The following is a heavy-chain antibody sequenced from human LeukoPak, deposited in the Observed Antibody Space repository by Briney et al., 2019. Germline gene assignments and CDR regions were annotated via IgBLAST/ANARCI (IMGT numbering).Heavy chain of an antibody. CDR3: AKFSVVVIAAIATTFDY. CDR1: GFTFDDYG. V-gene: IGHV3-20*04. CDR2: INWNGGST. Sequence: GGSLRLSCAASGFTFDDYGMSWVRQAPGKGLEWVSGINWNGGSTGYADSVRGRFTISRDNAKNTLYLQMDSLRAEDTAVYYCAKFSVVVIAAIATTFDYWGQGALVTVSS. J-gene: IGHJ4*02. D-gene: IGHD2-15*01.